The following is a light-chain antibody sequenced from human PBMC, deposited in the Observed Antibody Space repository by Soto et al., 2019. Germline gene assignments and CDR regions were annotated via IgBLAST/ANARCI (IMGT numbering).Light chain of an antibody. CDR1: QTINKN. CDR2: DAS. V-gene: IGKV1-39*01. CDR3: QQSYNSPYT. Sequence: DLPMTQSPTSLSASVGDRVTITCRASQTINKNLNWYRHKLGKAPELLIYDASDSQAGVPSRFSGSGSGTDFTLIISGLQPEDFATYYCQQSYNSPYTFGQGTKLEIK. J-gene: IGKJ2*01.